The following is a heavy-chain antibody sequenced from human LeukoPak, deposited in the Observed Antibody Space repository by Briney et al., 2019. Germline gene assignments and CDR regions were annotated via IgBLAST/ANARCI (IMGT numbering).Heavy chain of an antibody. Sequence: SVKVSCKASGGTFSSYAISWVRQAPGQGLEWMGGVIPIFGTANYAQKFQGRVTITADESTSTAYMELSSLRSEGTAVYYCARGDKVPAPFDYWGQGTLVTVSS. V-gene: IGHV1-69*01. CDR1: GGTFSSYA. CDR2: VIPIFGTA. CDR3: ARGDKVPAPFDY. J-gene: IGHJ4*02. D-gene: IGHD2-2*01.